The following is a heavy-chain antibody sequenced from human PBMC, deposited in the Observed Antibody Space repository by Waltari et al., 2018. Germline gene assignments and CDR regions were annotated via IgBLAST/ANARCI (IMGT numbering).Heavy chain of an antibody. J-gene: IGHJ4*02. Sequence: QVQLQESGPGLVKPSETLALTRTVSGYSISRGYDWGWVRPPPGKGLGWIGSIYRSGSTYYNPSLKSRVTISVDTSKNQFSLKLSSVTAADTAVYYCARDGYNHDYWGQGTLVTVSS. V-gene: IGHV4-38-2*02. CDR2: IYRSGST. CDR3: ARDGYNHDY. D-gene: IGHD5-12*01. CDR1: GYSISRGYD.